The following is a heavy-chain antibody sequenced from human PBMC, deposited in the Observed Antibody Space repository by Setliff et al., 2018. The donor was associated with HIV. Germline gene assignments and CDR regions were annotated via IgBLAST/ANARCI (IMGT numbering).Heavy chain of an antibody. V-gene: IGHV4-4*09. CDR1: GGSISSYY. J-gene: IGHJ4*02. CDR3: ARSPRIGVAGEFEY. CDR2: IYTSGSV. D-gene: IGHD6-19*01. Sequence: SETLSLTCTVSGGSISSYYWSWIQQPPGKGLEWIGYIYTSGSVNYNPSLNSRVTISVDTSKNQFSLKVNSVTAADTAVYYCARSPRIGVAGEFEYWGQGTRVTVSS.